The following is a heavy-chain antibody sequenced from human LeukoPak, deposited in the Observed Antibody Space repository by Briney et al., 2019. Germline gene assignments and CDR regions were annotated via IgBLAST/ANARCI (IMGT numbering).Heavy chain of an antibody. Sequence: PGGSLRLSCVASGFTFSSYEMNWVRQAPGKGREWVSYISSSGTTIYYEDSVKGRFTISRDNAKNSLYLQMNSLRAEDTAVYYCARDREGYYTDYWGQGTLVTVSS. J-gene: IGHJ4*02. CDR3: ARDREGYYTDY. CDR2: ISSSGTTI. CDR1: GFTFSSYE. V-gene: IGHV3-48*03. D-gene: IGHD3-22*01.